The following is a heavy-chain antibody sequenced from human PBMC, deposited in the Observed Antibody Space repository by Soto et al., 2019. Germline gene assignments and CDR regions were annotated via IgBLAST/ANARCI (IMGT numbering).Heavy chain of an antibody. V-gene: IGHV3-33*01. CDR1: GFTFSSYG. J-gene: IGHJ4*02. Sequence: GGSLRLSCAASGFTFSSYGMHWVRQAPGKGLEWVAVIWYDGSNKYYGDSVKGRFTISRDNSKNTLYLQMNSLRAEDTAVYYCARDRTTGRFGELLSLPRDDYWGQGTLVTVSS. CDR2: IWYDGSNK. D-gene: IGHD3-10*01. CDR3: ARDRTTGRFGELLSLPRDDY.